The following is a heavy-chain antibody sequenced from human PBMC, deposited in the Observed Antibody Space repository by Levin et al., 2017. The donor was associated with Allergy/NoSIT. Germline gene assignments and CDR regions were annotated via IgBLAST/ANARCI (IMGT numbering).Heavy chain of an antibody. J-gene: IGHJ6*02. CDR2: ISYDGSNK. D-gene: IGHD1-1*01. V-gene: IGHV3-30*18. CDR1: GFTFSSYG. Sequence: GESLKISCAASGFTFSSYGMHWVRQAPGKGLEWVAVISYDGSNKYYADSVKGRFTISRDNSKNTLYLQMNSLRAEDTAVYYCAKAVDWKGLYYYYGMDVWGQGTTVTVSS. CDR3: AKAVDWKGLYYYYGMDV.